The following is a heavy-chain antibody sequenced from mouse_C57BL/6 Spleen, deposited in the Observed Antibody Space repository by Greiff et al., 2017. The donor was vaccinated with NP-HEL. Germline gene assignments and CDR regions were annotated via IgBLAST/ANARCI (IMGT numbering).Heavy chain of an antibody. CDR2: IYPGDGGT. Sequence: QVQLQQSGPELVKPGASVKISCKASGYAFSSSWMTWVKQRPGQGLEWIGRIYPGDGGTNYNGKFKGKATLTADTSSSTAYMQLSSLTSEDSAVYFCARGGYDGYSPFAYWGQGTLVTVSA. CDR3: ARGGYDGYSPFAY. CDR1: GYAFSSSW. D-gene: IGHD2-3*01. J-gene: IGHJ3*01. V-gene: IGHV1-82*01.